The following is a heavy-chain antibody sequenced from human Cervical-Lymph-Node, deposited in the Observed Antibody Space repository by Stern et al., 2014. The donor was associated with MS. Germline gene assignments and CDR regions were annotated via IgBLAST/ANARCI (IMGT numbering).Heavy chain of an antibody. Sequence: EVQLVQSGGGLVQPGGPLRLSCGASGFTFSESWMTWVRQAPGKGLEWAAHVNQDGSERYYLASVKGRFTVSRDNTKNLLYLQMNSLRAEDTAVYYCTRDRGAGATDYWGQGTLVTVSS. CDR3: TRDRGAGATDY. J-gene: IGHJ4*02. CDR1: GFTFSESW. CDR2: VNQDGSER. D-gene: IGHD1-26*01. V-gene: IGHV3-7*01.